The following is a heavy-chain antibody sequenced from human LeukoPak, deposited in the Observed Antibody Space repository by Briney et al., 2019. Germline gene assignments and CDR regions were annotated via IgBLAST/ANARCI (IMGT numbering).Heavy chain of an antibody. J-gene: IGHJ5*02. Sequence: PGGSLRLSCAASGFTFSSFAMSWVRQAPGKGLEWVPAISGNGHDTYYADSVKGRFTISRDNSENTLFLQMNSLRADDTATYYCAKGVAGYCSGSSCLAYCFDPWGQGTLVTVSS. V-gene: IGHV3-23*01. CDR1: GFTFSSFA. CDR3: AKGVAGYCSGSSCLAYCFDP. D-gene: IGHD2-15*01. CDR2: ISGNGHDT.